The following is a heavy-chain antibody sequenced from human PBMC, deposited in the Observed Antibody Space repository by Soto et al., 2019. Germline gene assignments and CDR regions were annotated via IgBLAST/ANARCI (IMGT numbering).Heavy chain of an antibody. CDR1: GYTFTSYG. Sequence: ASVKVSCKASGYTFTSYGISWVRQAPGQGLEWMGWISAYNGNTNYAQKLRGRVTMTTDTSTSTAYMELRSLRSDDTAVYYCARGFDDFWSGAYDYWGQGTLVTVSS. V-gene: IGHV1-18*01. CDR2: ISAYNGNT. J-gene: IGHJ4*02. D-gene: IGHD3-3*01. CDR3: ARGFDDFWSGAYDY.